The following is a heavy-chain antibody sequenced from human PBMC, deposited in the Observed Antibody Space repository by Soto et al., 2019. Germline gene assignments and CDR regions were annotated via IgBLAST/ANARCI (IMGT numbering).Heavy chain of an antibody. D-gene: IGHD3-10*01. J-gene: IGHJ6*02. CDR2: IYYSGST. Sequence: SETLSLTCTVSGGSISSYYWSWIRQPPGKGLEWIGYIYYSGSTNYNPSLKSRVTISVDTSKNQFSLKLSSVTAADTAVYYCARATYYYASGSYEHGMDVWGQGTTVTVSS. CDR1: GGSISSYY. V-gene: IGHV4-59*01. CDR3: ARATYYYASGSYEHGMDV.